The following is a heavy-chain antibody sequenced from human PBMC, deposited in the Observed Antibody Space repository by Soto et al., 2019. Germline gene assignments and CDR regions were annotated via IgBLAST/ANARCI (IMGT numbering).Heavy chain of an antibody. CDR1: GGSISSSSYY. D-gene: IGHD3-10*01. CDR2: IYYSGST. CDR3: ARLGYYYGSGSYYNQNYYYGMDV. V-gene: IGHV4-39*01. J-gene: IGHJ6*02. Sequence: QLQLQESGPGLVKPSETLSLTCTVSGGSISSSSYYWGWIRQPPGKGLEWIGSIYYSGSTYYNPSLKSRVTISVATSKNQFSLKLSSVTAADTAVYYCARLGYYYGSGSYYNQNYYYGMDVWGQGTTVTVSS.